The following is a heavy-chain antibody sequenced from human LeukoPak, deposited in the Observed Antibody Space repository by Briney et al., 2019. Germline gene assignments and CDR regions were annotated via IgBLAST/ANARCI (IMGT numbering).Heavy chain of an antibody. D-gene: IGHD3-22*01. J-gene: IGHJ6*02. CDR3: ARVECYYDTPVRYYGMDV. CDR2: IYYSGST. CDR1: GGSISSYY. V-gene: IGHV4-59*01. Sequence: SETLSLTCTVSGGSISSYYWSWIRQPPGKGLEWIGYIYYSGSTNYNTSLKSQVTISVDTSKDQFSLKMSSVAAADTALYYCARVECYYDTPVRYYGMDVWGQGTTVTVSS.